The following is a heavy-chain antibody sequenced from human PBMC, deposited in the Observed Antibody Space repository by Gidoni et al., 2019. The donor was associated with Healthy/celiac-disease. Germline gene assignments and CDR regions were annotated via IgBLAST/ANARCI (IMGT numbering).Heavy chain of an antibody. D-gene: IGHD6-19*01. CDR3: ARQGGWTRPDWFDP. J-gene: IGHJ5*02. V-gene: IGHV4-39*01. CDR1: GGSISSSSYY. Sequence: PGLVKPSETLSLTCTVSGGSISSSSYYWGWIRQPPGKGLEWIGSIYYSGSTYYNPSLKSRVTISVDTSKNQFSLKLSSVTAADTAVYYCARQGGWTRPDWFDPWGQGTLVTVSS. CDR2: IYYSGST.